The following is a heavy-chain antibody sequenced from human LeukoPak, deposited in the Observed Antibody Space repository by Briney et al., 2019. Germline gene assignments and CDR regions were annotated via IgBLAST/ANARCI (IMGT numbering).Heavy chain of an antibody. Sequence: SETLSLTCAVYGGSFSGYYWSWIRQHPGKGLEWIGYIYYSGNTYYNPSLKSRVIISVDTSKNQFSLKLSSVTAADTAVYYCARSRGGYCSSTSCSRFDYWGQGTLVTVSS. D-gene: IGHD2-2*01. CDR1: GGSFSGYY. V-gene: IGHV4-31*11. J-gene: IGHJ4*02. CDR3: ARSRGGYCSSTSCSRFDY. CDR2: IYYSGNT.